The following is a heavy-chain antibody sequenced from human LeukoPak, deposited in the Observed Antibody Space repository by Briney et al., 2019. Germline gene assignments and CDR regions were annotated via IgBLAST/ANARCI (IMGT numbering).Heavy chain of an antibody. CDR2: IGSRGSTM. CDR3: AKSSDYVWGSYRSYYLDY. V-gene: IGHV3-48*03. Sequence: QPGGSLRLSCAASGFTFSSYEMNWVRQAPGKGLEWVSNIGSRGSTMYYADSVKGRFTISRENAKNSLYLQMNSLRAEDTAVYYCAKSSDYVWGSYRSYYLDYWGQGTLVTVSS. J-gene: IGHJ4*02. D-gene: IGHD3-16*02. CDR1: GFTFSSYE.